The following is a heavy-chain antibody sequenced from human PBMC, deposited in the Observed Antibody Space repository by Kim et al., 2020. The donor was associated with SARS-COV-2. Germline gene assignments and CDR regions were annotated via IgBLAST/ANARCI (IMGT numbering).Heavy chain of an antibody. V-gene: IGHV3-30-3*01. CDR3: ASEVVPASLGYFDY. CDR2: ISYDGSNK. D-gene: IGHD2-2*01. J-gene: IGHJ4*02. CDR1: GFTFSSYA. Sequence: GGSLRLSCAASGFTFSSYAMHWVRQAPGKGLEWVAVISYDGSNKYYADSVKGRFTISRDNSKNTLYLQMNSLRAEDTAVYYCASEVVPASLGYFDYWGQG.